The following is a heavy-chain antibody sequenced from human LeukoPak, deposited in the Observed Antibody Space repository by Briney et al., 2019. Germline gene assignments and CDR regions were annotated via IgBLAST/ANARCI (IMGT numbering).Heavy chain of an antibody. CDR3: AGGDFWSGSHSHSDY. D-gene: IGHD3-3*01. Sequence: GGSLRLSCAASGFTVSSNYMSWVRQAPGKGLAWVSVIYSGGDTYYADSVKGRFTISRDDSRNTLYLQMNSLRAEDTAVYYCAGGDFWSGSHSHSDYWGQGTLVTVSS. CDR1: GFTVSSNY. CDR2: IYSGGDT. V-gene: IGHV3-53*01. J-gene: IGHJ4*02.